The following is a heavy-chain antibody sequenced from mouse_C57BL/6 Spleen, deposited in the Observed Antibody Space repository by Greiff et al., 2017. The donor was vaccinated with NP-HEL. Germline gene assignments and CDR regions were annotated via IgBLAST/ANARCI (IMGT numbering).Heavy chain of an antibody. CDR3: ASYYFVSRYFDC. J-gene: IGHJ2*01. CDR2: IDPNSGGT. Sequence: QVQLQQPGAELVKPGASVKLSCKASGYTFTSYWMHWVKQRPGRGLEWIGRIDPNSGGTNYNEKFKSKATLTVDKPSSTAYMQLSSLTSEESAVFYCASYYFVSRYFDCWGKGTTLTVSS. D-gene: IGHD1-1*01. CDR1: GYTFTSYW. V-gene: IGHV1-72*01.